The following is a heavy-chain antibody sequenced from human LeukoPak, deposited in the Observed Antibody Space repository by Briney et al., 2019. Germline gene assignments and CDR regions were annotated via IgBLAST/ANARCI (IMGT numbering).Heavy chain of an antibody. J-gene: IGHJ4*02. CDR3: ARGPNYGSRSDYFDY. D-gene: IGHD3-10*01. Sequence: PGGSLRLSCAASGVTFSDYWMNWVRQAPGKGREWVANMKEDGSEKYCVDCVKGRFTISRDNAKNSLYLQMNSLRVEDTAVYYCARGPNYGSRSDYFDYWGQGTLVTVSS. CDR1: GVTFSDYW. V-gene: IGHV3-7*03. CDR2: MKEDGSEK.